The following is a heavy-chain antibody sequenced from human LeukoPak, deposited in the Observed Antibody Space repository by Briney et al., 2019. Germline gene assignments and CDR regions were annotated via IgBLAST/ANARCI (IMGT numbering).Heavy chain of an antibody. Sequence: GGSLRLSCAASGFTFSSYWMTWVRQAPGKGLEWVASIKYDGSEIYYVDSVKGRFTISRDNAKNSLYLQMNSLRAEDTALYYRARDHSDPGLFFDYWGQGTLLTVSS. J-gene: IGHJ4*02. D-gene: IGHD2-15*01. CDR3: ARDHSDPGLFFDY. V-gene: IGHV3-7*01. CDR2: IKYDGSEI. CDR1: GFTFSSYW.